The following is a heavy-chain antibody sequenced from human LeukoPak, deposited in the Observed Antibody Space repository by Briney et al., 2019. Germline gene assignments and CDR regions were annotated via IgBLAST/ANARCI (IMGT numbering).Heavy chain of an antibody. J-gene: IGHJ4*02. D-gene: IGHD3-16*02. CDR2: IYLNGGTP. CDR3: ARGGYRQLAYFDY. CDR1: GFTFDDYG. Sequence: PGGSLRLSCEASGFTFDDYGMTWVRQVPGKGLEWISSIYLNGGTPSYAASVKGRFTISRDNDKNSLYLQMNSLRAEDTALYYCARGGYRQLAYFDYWGQGALVTVSS. V-gene: IGHV3-20*04.